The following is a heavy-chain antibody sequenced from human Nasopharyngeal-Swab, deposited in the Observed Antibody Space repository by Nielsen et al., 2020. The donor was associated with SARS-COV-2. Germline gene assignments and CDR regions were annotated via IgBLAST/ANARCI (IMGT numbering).Heavy chain of an antibody. CDR2: IYNSGST. CDR3: ARHGWTMGTYYFDH. D-gene: IGHD4/OR15-4a*01. CDR1: GGSISRSSYY. Sequence: SETLSLTCTVSGGSISRSSYYWAWIRQPPGKGLEWIENIYNSGSTYYNPSLKSRVTISVDTSKNQFSLKLSSVTAADTAVYSCARHGWTMGTYYFDHWGQGTLVTVSS. J-gene: IGHJ4*02. V-gene: IGHV4-39*01.